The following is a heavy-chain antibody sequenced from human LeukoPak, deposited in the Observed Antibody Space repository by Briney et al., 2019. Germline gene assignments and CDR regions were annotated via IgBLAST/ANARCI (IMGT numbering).Heavy chain of an antibody. J-gene: IGHJ4*02. CDR2: IYHSVST. V-gene: IGHV4-38-2*01. CDR1: GYSMSSGYY. CDR3: ARGTGGYYANFDY. Sequence: SETLSLTCAVSGYSMSSGYYWGWIRQPPGKGLEWIGSIYHSVSTYYNPSLKSRVTISVDTSKNQFSLRLSSVTAADTAVYHCARGTGGYYANFDYWGQGTLVTVSS. D-gene: IGHD3-10*01.